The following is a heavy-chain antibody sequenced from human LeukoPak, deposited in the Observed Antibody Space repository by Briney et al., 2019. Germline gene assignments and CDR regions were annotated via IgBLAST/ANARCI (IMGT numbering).Heavy chain of an antibody. J-gene: IGHJ4*02. CDR1: GYTFTGYY. Sequence: ASVKVSCKASGYTFTGYYLHWVRQAPGQGLEWMGWINPNSGGTNYAQRFQGKISMTRDTSISTAYVELNRLRSDDTAVYYCATSHYWGQGTLVTVSS. D-gene: IGHD3-9*01. CDR2: INPNSGGT. V-gene: IGHV1-2*02. CDR3: ATSHY.